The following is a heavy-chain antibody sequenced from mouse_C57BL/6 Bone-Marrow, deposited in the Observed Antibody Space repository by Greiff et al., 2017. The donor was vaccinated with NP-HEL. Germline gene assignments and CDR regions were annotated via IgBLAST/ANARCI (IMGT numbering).Heavy chain of an antibody. J-gene: IGHJ1*03. CDR3: ACLLLRPVGYFDV. Sequence: QLKQSVAELVRPGASVKLSCTASGFNIKNTYMHWVKQRPEQGLEWIGRIDPANGNTKYAPKFQGKATITADTSSNTAYLQLSSLTSEDTAIYYCACLLLRPVGYFDVWGTGTTVTVSS. V-gene: IGHV14-3*01. CDR1: GFNIKNTY. CDR2: IDPANGNT. D-gene: IGHD1-1*01.